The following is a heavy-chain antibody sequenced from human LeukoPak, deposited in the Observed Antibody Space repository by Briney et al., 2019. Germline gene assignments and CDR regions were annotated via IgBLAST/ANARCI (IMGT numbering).Heavy chain of an antibody. CDR1: GFTFSNAW. CDR2: IKSKTDGGTT. Sequence: PGGSFRLSCAASGFTFSNAWMSWVRQAPGKGLEWVGRIKSKTDGGTTDYAAPVKGRFTISRDDSKNTLYLQMNSLKTEDTAVYYCTTDFLDYYYDSSGSTLFDYWGQGTLVTVSS. D-gene: IGHD3-22*01. J-gene: IGHJ4*02. V-gene: IGHV3-15*01. CDR3: TTDFLDYYYDSSGSTLFDY.